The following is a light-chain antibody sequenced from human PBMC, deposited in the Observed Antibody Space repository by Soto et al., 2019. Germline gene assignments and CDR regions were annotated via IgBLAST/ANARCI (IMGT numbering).Light chain of an antibody. CDR1: SNDVGGYNY. CDR2: DVS. Sequence: LTPPSSLSRSPGQSITLSCTGNSNDVGGYNYVSWYQHHPGKAPKLMIFDVSNRPSGVSNRFSGSKSGNTASLTISGLQPEDEADYYYSSYTTSNTRQIVFGTGTKVTVL. V-gene: IGLV2-14*03. J-gene: IGLJ1*01. CDR3: SSYTTSNTRQIV.